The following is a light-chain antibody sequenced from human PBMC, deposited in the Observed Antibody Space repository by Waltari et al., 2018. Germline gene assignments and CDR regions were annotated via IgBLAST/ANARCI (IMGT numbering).Light chain of an antibody. CDR1: QSISSY. J-gene: IGKJ3*01. V-gene: IGKV1-39*01. CDR3: QQSYSTT. CDR2: AAS. Sequence: IQMTKSQSPLFASVGDRVTITCRASQSISSYLNWYQQKPGKAPKLLIYAASSLQSGVPSRFSGSGSGTDFTLTISSLQPEDFATYYCQQSYSTTFGPGTKVDIK.